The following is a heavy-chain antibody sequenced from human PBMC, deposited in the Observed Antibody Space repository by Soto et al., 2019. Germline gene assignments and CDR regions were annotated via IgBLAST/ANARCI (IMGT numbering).Heavy chain of an antibody. Sequence: EVQLLESGGGLVQPGGSLRLSCAASGFTFSSYAMSWVRQAPGKGLEWVSAISGSGGSTYYADSVKGRFTISRENSKNPLYLQMNRLRAEDTAVYYCAKDQGGQQLVTNYYYYGMDVWGQGTTVTVSS. V-gene: IGHV3-23*01. D-gene: IGHD6-13*01. CDR2: ISGSGGST. CDR1: GFTFSSYA. J-gene: IGHJ6*01. CDR3: AKDQGGQQLVTNYYYYGMDV.